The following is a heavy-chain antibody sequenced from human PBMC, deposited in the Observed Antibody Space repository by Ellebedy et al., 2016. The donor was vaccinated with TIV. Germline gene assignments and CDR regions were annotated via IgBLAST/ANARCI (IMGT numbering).Heavy chain of an antibody. D-gene: IGHD3-10*01. CDR3: ARADEGDPLDY. V-gene: IGHV1-3*01. CDR2: INAGNGDT. CDR1: GYTFTTYA. J-gene: IGHJ4*02. Sequence: AASVKVSCKASGYTFTTYAMHWVRQAPGQRLEWMGWINAGNGDTKYSQKFQGRVTITRDTSASTDYMELSSLRSEDTAIYYCARADEGDPLDYWGQGTLVTVSS.